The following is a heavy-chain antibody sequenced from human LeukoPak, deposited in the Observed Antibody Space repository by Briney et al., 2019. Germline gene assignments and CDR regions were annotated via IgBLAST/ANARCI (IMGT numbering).Heavy chain of an antibody. CDR1: GFTFNAYA. CDR2: IIYSDGPT. Sequence: PGGSLTLSCAASGFTFNAYAMAWVRQAPGKGLEWVSTIIYSDGPTFYADSVKGRFTISRDDSKSTLYLQMNSLRVEDTAIYYCAKTDLNPPNSDHWGQGTLVTVSS. CDR3: AKTDLNPPNSDH. J-gene: IGHJ4*02. V-gene: IGHV3-23*01. D-gene: IGHD1-14*01.